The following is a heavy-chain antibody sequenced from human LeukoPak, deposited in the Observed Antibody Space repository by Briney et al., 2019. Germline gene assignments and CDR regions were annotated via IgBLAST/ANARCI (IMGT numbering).Heavy chain of an antibody. V-gene: IGHV3-23*01. J-gene: IGHJ4*02. Sequence: GGSLRLSCAASGFTFSSYAMSWVRQAPGKGLEWVSAIGGSGGSTYYADSVKGRFTISRDNSKNTLYLQMNSLRAEDTAVYYCAKDHYYDSSGYDYWGQGTLVTVSS. CDR2: IGGSGGST. D-gene: IGHD3-22*01. CDR3: AKDHYYDSSGYDY. CDR1: GFTFSSYA.